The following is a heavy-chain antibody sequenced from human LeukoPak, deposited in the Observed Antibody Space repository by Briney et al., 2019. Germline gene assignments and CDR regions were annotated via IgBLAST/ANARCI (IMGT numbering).Heavy chain of an antibody. J-gene: IGHJ4*02. D-gene: IGHD6-13*01. CDR1: GFTFSSYG. CDR2: IWYDGSNK. Sequence: GGSLRLSCAASGFTFSSYGMHWVRQAPGKGLEWVAVIWYDGSNKYYAASVKGRFTISKENSKNTLYLQMSSLRAEDTAVYYCARDSHSWGRGYYFDYWGQGTLVTVSS. V-gene: IGHV3-33*01. CDR3: ARDSHSWGRGYYFDY.